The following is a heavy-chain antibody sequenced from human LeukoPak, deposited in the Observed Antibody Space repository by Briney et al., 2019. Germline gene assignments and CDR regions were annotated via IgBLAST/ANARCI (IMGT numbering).Heavy chain of an antibody. D-gene: IGHD4-17*01. CDR2: TIPIFGTA. CDR1: GGTFSSYG. CDR3: ARDASYGDYSDC. J-gene: IGHJ4*02. V-gene: IGHV1-69*05. Sequence: EAPVKVSCKASGGTFSSYGISWVRQAPGQGLELMGRTIPIFGTANYAQKFQARVTITTDESTSTAYMELSSLRFEDTAVYYCARDASYGDYSDCWGQGTLVTVSS.